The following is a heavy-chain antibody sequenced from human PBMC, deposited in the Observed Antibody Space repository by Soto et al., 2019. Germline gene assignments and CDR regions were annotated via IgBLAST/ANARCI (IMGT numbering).Heavy chain of an antibody. CDR3: ARDPYYDFWSGCFDY. CDR2: IYSGGST. D-gene: IGHD3-3*01. Sequence: EVQLVESGGGLVQPGGSLRLSCAASGFTVSSNYMSWVRQAPGKGLEWVSVIYSGGSTYYADSVKGRFTISRDNSKNTLYLQMNSLRAEDTAVYYCARDPYYDFWSGCFDYWGQGTLVTVSS. CDR1: GFTVSSNY. V-gene: IGHV3-66*01. J-gene: IGHJ4*02.